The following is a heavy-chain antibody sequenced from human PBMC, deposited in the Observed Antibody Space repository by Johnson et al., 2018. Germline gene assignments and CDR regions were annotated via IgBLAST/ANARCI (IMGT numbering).Heavy chain of an antibody. CDR3: ARDRATVTTGIFDI. J-gene: IGHJ3*02. CDR1: GGSISSYY. Sequence: QVQLQESGPGLVKPSETLSLTCTVSGGSISSYYWSWIRQPPGKGLEWIGYIYDSGSINYNPSLKSRVTISVDTSKNQVSLKLSSVTAADTAVYYCARDRATVTTGIFDIWGQGTMVTVSS. V-gene: IGHV4-59*01. D-gene: IGHD4-17*01. CDR2: IYDSGSI.